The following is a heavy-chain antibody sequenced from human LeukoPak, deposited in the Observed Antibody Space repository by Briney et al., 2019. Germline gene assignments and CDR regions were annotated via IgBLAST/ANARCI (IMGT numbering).Heavy chain of an antibody. CDR3: ARRAPYYYDSSGHDAFDI. Sequence: ASVKVSCKASGYTFTGYYMHWVLQAPGQGLEWMGWINPNSGGTNYAQKFQGRVTMTRDTSISTAYMELSSLRSEDTAVYYCARRAPYYYDSSGHDAFDIWGQGTMVTVSS. CDR1: GYTFTGYY. CDR2: INPNSGGT. D-gene: IGHD3-22*01. J-gene: IGHJ3*02. V-gene: IGHV1-2*02.